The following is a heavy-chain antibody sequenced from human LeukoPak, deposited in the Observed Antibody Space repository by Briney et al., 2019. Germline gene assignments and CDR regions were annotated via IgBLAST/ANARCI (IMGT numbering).Heavy chain of an antibody. CDR3: ARVLGSGSYYLDN. J-gene: IGHJ4*02. D-gene: IGHD1-26*01. Sequence: GGSLRLSCAASGFTFSTYPMHWVRQAPGEGLEYLSGISSNGVYTYYANSVKGRFTISRDNSKNTLYLQMGSLRAEDMAVYYCARVLGSGSYYLDNWGQGTLVTVSS. CDR2: ISSNGVYT. CDR1: GFTFSTYP. V-gene: IGHV3-64*01.